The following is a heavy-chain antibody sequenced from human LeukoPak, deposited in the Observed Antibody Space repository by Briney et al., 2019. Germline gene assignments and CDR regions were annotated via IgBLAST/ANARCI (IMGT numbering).Heavy chain of an antibody. V-gene: IGHV1-46*01. CDR1: GYTFTSYY. D-gene: IGHD1-26*01. Sequence: ASVKVSCKASGYTFTSYYMHWVRQAPGQGLEWMGIINPSGGSTSYAQKFQGRVSMTRDTSTSTVYMELSSLRSEDTAVYYCARDPPLVSSGSYYAAYYFDYWGQGTLVTVSS. J-gene: IGHJ4*02. CDR3: ARDPPLVSSGSYYAAYYFDY. CDR2: INPSGGST.